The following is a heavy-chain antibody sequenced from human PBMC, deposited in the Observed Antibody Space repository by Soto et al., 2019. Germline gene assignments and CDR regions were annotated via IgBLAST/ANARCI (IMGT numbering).Heavy chain of an antibody. CDR1: GYTFTSYA. CDR2: INAGNGNT. V-gene: IGHV1-3*01. CDR3: ARVRIAAAGWSRYYGMDV. Sequence: ASVKVSCKASGYTFTSYAMHWVRQAPGQRLEWMGWINAGNGNTKYSQKFQGRVTITRDTSASTAYMELSSLRSEDTAVYYCARVRIAAAGWSRYYGMDVWGQGTTVTVS. D-gene: IGHD6-13*01. J-gene: IGHJ6*02.